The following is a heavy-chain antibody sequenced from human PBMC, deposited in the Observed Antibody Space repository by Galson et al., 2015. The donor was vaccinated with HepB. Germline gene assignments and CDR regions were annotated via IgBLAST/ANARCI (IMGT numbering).Heavy chain of an antibody. CDR3: ARASIAALPRQNSFYYGVDG. D-gene: IGHD6-6*01. CDR1: GCTFSTYA. Sequence: SVKVSCRASGCTFSTYAINWVRQAPGQGLEWMGVIIPTFGIANYAQKFQGRVTITADDSTSTAYMELSSLRSEDTAVYYCARASIAALPRQNSFYYGVDGSGRGTAVTAAS. J-gene: IGHJ6*02. CDR2: IIPTFGIA. V-gene: IGHV1-69*13.